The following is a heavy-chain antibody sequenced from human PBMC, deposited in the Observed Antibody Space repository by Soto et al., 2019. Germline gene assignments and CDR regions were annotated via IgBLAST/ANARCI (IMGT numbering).Heavy chain of an antibody. Sequence: XSVKVSCTSSGYTFTCYYMNLVRQAPGQGLECMGWINPNSGGTNYAQKFQGWVTMTRDTSISTAYMELSRLRSDDTAVYYCARGSYDRSAYYFTAPNFDDWGQGTLVTVSS. CDR1: GYTFTCYY. CDR2: INPNSGGT. J-gene: IGHJ4*02. V-gene: IGHV1-2*04. D-gene: IGHD3-22*01. CDR3: ARGSYDRSAYYFTAPNFDD.